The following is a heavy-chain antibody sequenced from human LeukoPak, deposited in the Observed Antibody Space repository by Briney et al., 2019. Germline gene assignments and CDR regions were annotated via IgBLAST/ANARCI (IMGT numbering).Heavy chain of an antibody. Sequence: GESLKISCKGSGYSFTSYWIGWVRQMPGKGLEWMGIIYPGDSDTRHSPSFQGQVTISADKSISTAYLQWSSLKASDTAMYYCARQYYDSSGYYVFDYWGQGTLVTVSS. D-gene: IGHD3-22*01. J-gene: IGHJ4*02. CDR3: ARQYYDSSGYYVFDY. V-gene: IGHV5-51*01. CDR1: GYSFTSYW. CDR2: IYPGDSDT.